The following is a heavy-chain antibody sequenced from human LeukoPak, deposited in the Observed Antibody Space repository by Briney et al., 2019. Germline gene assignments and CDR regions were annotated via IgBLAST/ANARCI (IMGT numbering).Heavy chain of an antibody. CDR1: GGTFSSYA. CDR2: IIPIFGTA. D-gene: IGHD3-9*01. Sequence: SVKVSCKASGGTFSSYAISWVRQAPGQGLEWMGGIIPIFGTANYAQNFQGRTTITADASTNTAYMELSSLRSADTAVYYCARDFDEAFDVWGQGTLVTVSS. V-gene: IGHV1-69*13. CDR3: ARDFDEAFDV. J-gene: IGHJ3*01.